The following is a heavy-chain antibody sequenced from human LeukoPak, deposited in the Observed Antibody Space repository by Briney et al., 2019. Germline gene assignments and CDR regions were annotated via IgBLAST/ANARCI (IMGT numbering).Heavy chain of an antibody. Sequence: GASVKVSCKASGYTFTSYYMHLVRQAPGQGLEWMGIINPSGGSTSYAQKFQGRVTMTRDTSTSTVYMELSSLRSEDTAVYYCARDQSIAAAGSWFDPWGQGTLVTVSS. CDR3: ARDQSIAAAGSWFDP. CDR1: GYTFTSYY. D-gene: IGHD6-13*01. V-gene: IGHV1-46*01. CDR2: INPSGGST. J-gene: IGHJ5*02.